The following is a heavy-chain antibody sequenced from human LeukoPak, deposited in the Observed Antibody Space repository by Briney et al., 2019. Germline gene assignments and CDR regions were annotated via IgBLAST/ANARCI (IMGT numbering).Heavy chain of an antibody. D-gene: IGHD6-13*01. J-gene: IGHJ4*02. V-gene: IGHV4-59*01. CDR1: GGSISSYY. Sequence: PSETLSLTCTVSGGSISSYYWSWIRQPPGKGLEWIGYIYYSGSTNYNPPLNSRVTISVDTSKNQFSLNLSSVTAADTAVYFCARGAAGTGAADYWGQGTLVTVSS. CDR2: IYYSGST. CDR3: ARGAAGTGAADY.